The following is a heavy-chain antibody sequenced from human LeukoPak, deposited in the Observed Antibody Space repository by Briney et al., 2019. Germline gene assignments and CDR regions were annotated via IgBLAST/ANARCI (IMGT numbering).Heavy chain of an antibody. J-gene: IGHJ5*02. CDR2: ISSTGGST. D-gene: IGHD2-2*01. V-gene: IGHV3-64D*06. CDR3: VKDQHCSTTSCATRTGFDP. CDR1: GFTFSNYA. Sequence: GGSLRLSCSASGFTFSNYAMHWVRQAPGKGLEFVSGISSTGGSTNYPDSVKDRFSISRDNSKNTLYLQMTSLRADDTAVYYCVKDQHCSTTSCATRTGFDPWGQGTSVTVSS.